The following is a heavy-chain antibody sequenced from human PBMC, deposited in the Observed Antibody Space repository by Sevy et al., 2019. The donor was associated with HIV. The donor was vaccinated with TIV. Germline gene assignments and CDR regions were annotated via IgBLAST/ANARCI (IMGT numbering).Heavy chain of an antibody. CDR1: GGSISSYY. D-gene: IGHD1-26*01. CDR2: IYYSGST. CDR3: ARESPLGVEWELSRPQNWFDP. J-gene: IGHJ5*02. Sequence: SETLSLTCTVFGGSISSYYWNWIRQTPGKGLEWIGYIYYSGSTKYNPSLKSRVTISVDMSKNQFSLKLSSVTAADTAVYYCARESPLGVEWELSRPQNWFDPWGQGTLVTVSS. V-gene: IGHV4-59*01.